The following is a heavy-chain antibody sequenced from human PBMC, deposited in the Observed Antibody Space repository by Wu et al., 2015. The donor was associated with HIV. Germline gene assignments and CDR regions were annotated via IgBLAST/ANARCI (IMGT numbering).Heavy chain of an antibody. CDR3: ARAGDIVVVPADPGFDP. D-gene: IGHD2-2*01. J-gene: IGHJ5*02. CDR1: GYTFTSYY. Sequence: QVQLVQSGAEVKKPGASVKVSCKASGYTFTSYYMHWVRQAPGQGLEWMGIINPSGGSTSYAQKFQGRVTMTRDTSTSTVYMELSSLRSEDTAVYYCARAGDIVVVPADPGFDPWGQGTLVTVSS. V-gene: IGHV1-46*03. CDR2: INPSGGST.